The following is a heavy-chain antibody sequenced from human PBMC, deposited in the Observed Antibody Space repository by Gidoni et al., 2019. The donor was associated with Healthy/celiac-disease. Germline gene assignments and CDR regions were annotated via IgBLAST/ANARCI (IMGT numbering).Heavy chain of an antibody. J-gene: IGHJ5*02. Sequence: QLQLQESGPGLVKPSETLSLTCTVSGGSISSSSYYWGWISQPPGKGLEWIGRIYYSGSTYYNPSLKSRVTISVDTSKNQFSLKLSSVTAADTAVYYCARLPLSDNWFDPWGQGTLVTVSS. CDR1: GGSISSSSYY. CDR3: ARLPLSDNWFDP. V-gene: IGHV4-39*01. D-gene: IGHD3-10*01. CDR2: IYYSGST.